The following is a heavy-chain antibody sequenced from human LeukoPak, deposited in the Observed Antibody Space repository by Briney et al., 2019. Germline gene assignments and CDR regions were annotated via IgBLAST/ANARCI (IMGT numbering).Heavy chain of an antibody. Sequence: GGSLRLSCAASGFTFSSYWMSWVRQAPGKGLEWVANIKQDGSEKYYVDSVKGRFTISRDNAKNSLYLQMNSLRAEDTAVYYCARAVLLWHGSFDYWGQGTLVTVSS. CDR2: IKQDGSEK. CDR1: GFTFSSYW. CDR3: ARAVLLWHGSFDY. V-gene: IGHV3-7*01. D-gene: IGHD3-10*01. J-gene: IGHJ4*02.